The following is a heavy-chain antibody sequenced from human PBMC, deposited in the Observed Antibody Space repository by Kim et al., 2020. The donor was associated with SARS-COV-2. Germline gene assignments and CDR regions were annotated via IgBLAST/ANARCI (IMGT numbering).Heavy chain of an antibody. J-gene: IGHJ4*02. Sequence: ASVKVSCKASGYTFTNYHMHWVRQAPGQRLEWMGWINGGNGNTEYSQKFQGRVTITRDTSASTAYMELSSLRSEDTAVYYCARDYRQQVVLYYFDYWGQGTLVTVSS. V-gene: IGHV1-3*01. CDR1: GYTFTNYH. D-gene: IGHD6-13*01. CDR2: INGGNGNT. CDR3: ARDYRQQVVLYYFDY.